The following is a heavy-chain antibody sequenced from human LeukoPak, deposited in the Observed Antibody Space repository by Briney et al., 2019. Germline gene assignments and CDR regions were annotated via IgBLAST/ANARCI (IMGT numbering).Heavy chain of an antibody. D-gene: IGHD2-15*01. J-gene: IGHJ1*01. CDR1: GGSISSYY. V-gene: IGHV4-59*12. CDR2: IYYSGST. Sequence: KPSETLSLTCTVSGGSISSYYWSWIRQPPGKGLEWIGYIYYSGSTNYNPSLKSRVTISVDTSKNQFSLKLTSVTAADTSVYYCVRGFCRGDSCYSAEYFQHWGQGTLVTVSS. CDR3: VRGFCRGDSCYSAEYFQH.